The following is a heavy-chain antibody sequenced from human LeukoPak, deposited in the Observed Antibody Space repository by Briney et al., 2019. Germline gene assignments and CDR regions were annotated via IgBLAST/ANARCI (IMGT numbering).Heavy chain of an antibody. CDR1: GGSFSSGSYY. Sequence: SETLSLTCTVSGGSFSSGSYYWSWIRQPPGKGLEWIGSIYYSGSTYYNPSLKSRVTISVDTSKNQFSLKLSSVTAADTAVYYCASEKYDFWSGYYNPDYWGQGTLVTVSS. D-gene: IGHD3-3*01. J-gene: IGHJ4*02. CDR3: ASEKYDFWSGYYNPDY. V-gene: IGHV4-39*01. CDR2: IYYSGST.